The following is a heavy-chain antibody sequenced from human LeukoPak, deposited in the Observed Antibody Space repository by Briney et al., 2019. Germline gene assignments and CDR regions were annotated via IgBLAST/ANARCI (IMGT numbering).Heavy chain of an antibody. CDR1: GFTSSNSD. D-gene: IGHD2-15*01. CDR2: ITTTSSYI. CDR3: ARSGCPGGSCYLRYSWLDL. V-gene: IGHV3-21*01. Sequence: GGSLRLSCATSGFTSSNSDMNWVRQAPGKGLEWVSSITTTSSYIYYADSVRGRFTISRDNAKNSLYLLMDSLRVEDTAVYYCARSGCPGGSCYLRYSWLDLWGRGTLVTVSS. J-gene: IGHJ5*02.